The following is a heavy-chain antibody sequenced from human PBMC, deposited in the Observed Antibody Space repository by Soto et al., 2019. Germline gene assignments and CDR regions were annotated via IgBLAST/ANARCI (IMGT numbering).Heavy chain of an antibody. CDR1: GFTVSSNF. CDR3: ARGAGYSSGWYDY. CDR2: IYSGGTT. Sequence: EVQLVESGGGLVQPGGSLRLSCAASGFTVSSNFMSWVRQAPGKGLEWVSVIYSGGTTYYADSVKGRFTISRHNSKNTLYLQMNSLRAEDTAVYYCARGAGYSSGWYDYGGQGTLVTVSS. J-gene: IGHJ4*02. D-gene: IGHD6-19*01. V-gene: IGHV3-53*04.